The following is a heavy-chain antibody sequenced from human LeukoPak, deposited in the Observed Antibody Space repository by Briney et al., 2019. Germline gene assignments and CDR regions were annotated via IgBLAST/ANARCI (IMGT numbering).Heavy chain of an antibody. CDR2: ISADGGGT. D-gene: IGHD3-9*01. J-gene: IGHJ4*02. CDR1: GFTFSTYA. Sequence: GGSLRLSCAASGFTFSTYAMSWVRQAPGKGLEWVSVISADGGGTYYADSVKGRFTISRDNSKNTLYLQMNSLRAEDTAIYHCASPDTSRAVSHSADWYYYDYWGQGTLVSVSS. CDR3: ASPDTSRAVSHSADWYYYDY. V-gene: IGHV3-23*01.